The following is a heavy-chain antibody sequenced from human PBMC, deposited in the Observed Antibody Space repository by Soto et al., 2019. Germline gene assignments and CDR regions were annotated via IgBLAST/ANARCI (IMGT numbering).Heavy chain of an antibody. J-gene: IGHJ6*01. CDR1: GYIFTDYA. V-gene: IGHV1-3*01. D-gene: IGHD3-3*01. CDR3: ARAGKTSDLWGRDSTALDV. CDR2: INAGNGNT. Sequence: ASVEVACKASGYIFTDYARHWVRQAPGESLEWMGWINAGNGNTKYSQKFQGSVTITRDTSASTAYTEVSRLRSEDTVVYYCARAGKTSDLWGRDSTALDVWGQAPTIPVSP.